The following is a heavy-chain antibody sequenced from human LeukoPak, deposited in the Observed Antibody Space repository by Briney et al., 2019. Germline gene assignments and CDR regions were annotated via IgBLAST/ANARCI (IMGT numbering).Heavy chain of an antibody. J-gene: IGHJ4*02. CDR1: GFSFSHYA. CDR3: ARDGDTSGYSD. D-gene: IGHD3-22*01. Sequence: GGSLRLSCAASGFSFSHYAMSWVRQAPGKGLEWVANIKQDGSEKHYVDSVKGRFTISRDNAKDSLYLQMNGLRAEDTAVYYCARDGDTSGYSDWGQGTLVTVSS. V-gene: IGHV3-7*01. CDR2: IKQDGSEK.